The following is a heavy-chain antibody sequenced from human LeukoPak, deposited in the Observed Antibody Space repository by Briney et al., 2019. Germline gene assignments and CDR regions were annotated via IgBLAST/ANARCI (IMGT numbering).Heavy chain of an antibody. J-gene: IGHJ4*02. Sequence: ASVKVSCKASGGTFSSYAISWVRQAPGQGLEWMGGIIPIFGTANYAQKFQGRVTITTDESTSTAYMELSSLRSEDTAVYYCARASDYDFWSGYFDYWGQGTLVTVSS. V-gene: IGHV1-69*05. CDR3: ARASDYDFWSGYFDY. CDR2: IIPIFGTA. D-gene: IGHD3-3*01. CDR1: GGTFSSYA.